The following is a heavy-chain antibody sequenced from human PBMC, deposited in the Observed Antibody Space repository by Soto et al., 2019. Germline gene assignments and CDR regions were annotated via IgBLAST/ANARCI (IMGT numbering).Heavy chain of an antibody. D-gene: IGHD1-26*01. CDR1: GLTFSSYW. CDR2: INPDGRGT. Sequence: EVQLVESGGGLVQPGGSLTLSCAASGLTFSSYWMHWVRQAPGKGVVWVSRINPDGRGTNYADSEKGRFTTSRDNAKNMLCLQMNSLRPEDTAVYYCARVGQGPWYFDLWGRGTLLTVSS. V-gene: IGHV3-74*01. J-gene: IGHJ2*01. CDR3: ARVGQGPWYFDL.